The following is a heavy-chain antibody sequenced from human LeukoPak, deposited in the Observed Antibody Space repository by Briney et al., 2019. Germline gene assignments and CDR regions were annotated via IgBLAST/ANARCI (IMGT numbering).Heavy chain of an antibody. CDR1: GFTFSSYA. J-gene: IGHJ4*02. CDR2: ISYDGSNK. D-gene: IGHD2-2*01. V-gene: IGHV3-30-3*01. Sequence: GSLRLSCAASGFTFSSYAMHWVRQAPGKGLEWVAVISYDGSNKYYADSVKGRFTISRDNSKNTLYLQMNSLRAEDTAVYYCARDRRTSGACFDYWGQGTLVTVSS. CDR3: ARDRRTSGACFDY.